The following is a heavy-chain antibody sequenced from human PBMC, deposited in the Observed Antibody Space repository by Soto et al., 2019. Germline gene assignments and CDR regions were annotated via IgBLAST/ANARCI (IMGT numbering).Heavy chain of an antibody. J-gene: IGHJ4*02. D-gene: IGHD3-10*01. CDR3: ARLAGSSTGPLDY. CDR1: GYTFTSYA. CDR2: INAGNGNT. V-gene: IGHV1-3*01. Sequence: ASVKVSCKASGYTFTSYAIHWVRQAPGQRLEWMGWINAGNGNTKYSQKFQGRVTISRDTSASTAYMELSSLRSEDTAVYYCARLAGSSTGPLDYWGQGTLVTVSS.